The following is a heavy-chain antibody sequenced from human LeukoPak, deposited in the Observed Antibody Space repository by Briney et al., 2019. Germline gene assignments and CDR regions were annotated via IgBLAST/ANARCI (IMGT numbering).Heavy chain of an antibody. J-gene: IGHJ6*02. CDR2: ISSSGSTI. CDR1: GFTFSDYY. V-gene: IGHV3-11*01. Sequence: GGSLRLSCAASGFTFSDYYMSWIRQAPGKGLEWVSYISSSGSTIYYADSVKGRFTISRDNAKNSLYLQMNSLRAEDTAVYYCARSLSSSWFSTLYSGYYGREVWGQGPTLSVSS. CDR3: ARSLSSSWFSTLYSGYYGREV. D-gene: IGHD6-13*01.